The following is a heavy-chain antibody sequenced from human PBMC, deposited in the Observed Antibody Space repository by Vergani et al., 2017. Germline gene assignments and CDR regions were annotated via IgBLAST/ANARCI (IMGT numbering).Heavy chain of an antibody. V-gene: IGHV1-2*02. Sequence: QVQLVQSGAEVKKPGSSVKVSCKASGGTFSSYAISWVRQAPGQGLEWMGWINPNSGGTNYAQKFQGRVTMTRDTSISTAYMELSRLRSDDTAVYYCARDLGDGSGSYYNWFDPWGQGTLVTVSS. CDR1: GGTFSSYA. CDR2: INPNSGGT. CDR3: ARDLGDGSGSYYNWFDP. J-gene: IGHJ5*02. D-gene: IGHD3-10*01.